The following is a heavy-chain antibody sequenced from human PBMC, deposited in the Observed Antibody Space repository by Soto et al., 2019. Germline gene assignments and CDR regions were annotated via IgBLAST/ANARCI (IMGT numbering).Heavy chain of an antibody. CDR1: GYTFTSNG. CDR3: ARDEDSGWNYFDY. J-gene: IGHJ4*02. Sequence: ASVKVSCKASGYTFTSNGISWVRKAPGQGLEWMGWISAYNGNIHYAQNLQGRVTMTTDTSTSTAYMELRSLRSDDTAVYYCARDEDSGWNYFDYWGQGTLVTVS. D-gene: IGHD6-19*01. V-gene: IGHV1-18*01. CDR2: ISAYNGNI.